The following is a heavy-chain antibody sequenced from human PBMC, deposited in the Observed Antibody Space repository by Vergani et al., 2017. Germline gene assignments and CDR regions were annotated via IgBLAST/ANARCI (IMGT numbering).Heavy chain of an antibody. D-gene: IGHD5-18*01. CDR3: ARAQNRGYSYGYPYYNYGMNV. Sequence: QVQLQQWGAGLLKPSETLSLTCAVYGGSFSGYYWSWIRQPPGKGLEWIGEINHSGSTNYNPSLKSRVTISVDTSKNQCSLKLSSVTAADTAVYYCARAQNRGYSYGYPYYNYGMNVWSQGTTVTVPS. J-gene: IGHJ6*02. CDR1: GGSFSGYY. V-gene: IGHV4-34*01. CDR2: INHSGST.